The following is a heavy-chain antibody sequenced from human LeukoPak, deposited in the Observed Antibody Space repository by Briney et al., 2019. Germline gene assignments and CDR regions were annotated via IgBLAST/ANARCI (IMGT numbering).Heavy chain of an antibody. Sequence: GGSLRLSCAASGFTFSSYGMHWVRQAPGKGLKWVAVISYDGSNKYYADSVKGRFTISRDNSKNTLYLQMNSLRAEDTAVYYCAKDFGYCSGGSCYPTGYWGQGTLVTVSS. V-gene: IGHV3-30*18. CDR2: ISYDGSNK. D-gene: IGHD2-15*01. J-gene: IGHJ4*02. CDR3: AKDFGYCSGGSCYPTGY. CDR1: GFTFSSYG.